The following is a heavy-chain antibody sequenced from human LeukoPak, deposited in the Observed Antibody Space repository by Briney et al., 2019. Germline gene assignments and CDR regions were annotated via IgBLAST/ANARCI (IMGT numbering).Heavy chain of an antibody. J-gene: IGHJ2*01. CDR2: ITPILGIA. D-gene: IGHD3-10*01. V-gene: IGHV1-69*04. CDR1: GGTFSSYA. CDR3: ARDSEGINWYFDL. Sequence: SVKVSCKASGGTFSSYAISWVRQAPGQGLEWMGRITPILGIANYAQKFQGRVTITADKSTSTAYMELSSLRSEDTAVYYCARDSEGINWYFDLWGRGTLVTVSS.